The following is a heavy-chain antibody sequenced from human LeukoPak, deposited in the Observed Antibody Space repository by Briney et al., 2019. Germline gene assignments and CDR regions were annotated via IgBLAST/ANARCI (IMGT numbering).Heavy chain of an antibody. J-gene: IGHJ6*02. Sequence: PSETLSLTCAVYGGSFSGYYWSWIRQPPGKGLEWIGEINHSGSTNYNPSLKSRVTISVDTSKNQFSLKLSSVTAADTAVYYCARGHSRRSNYYYYYGMDVWGQGTTVTVSS. CDR1: GGSFSGYY. V-gene: IGHV4-34*01. CDR2: INHSGST. CDR3: ARGHSRRSNYYYYYGMDV. D-gene: IGHD2/OR15-2a*01.